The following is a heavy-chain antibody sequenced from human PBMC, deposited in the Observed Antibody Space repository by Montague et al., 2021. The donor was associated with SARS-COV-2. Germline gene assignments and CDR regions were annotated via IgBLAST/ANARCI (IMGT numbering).Heavy chain of an antibody. Sequence: CAISGDSVSSNSATWNWVRQSPSRGLEWLGRTYYRSKWYNDYAVXXRCLVTINPDTSKNQFSLQLNSVTPEDTAIYYCTSGREGNYNVMDVWGQGTTVTVSS. J-gene: IGHJ6*02. V-gene: IGHV6-1*01. CDR1: GDSVSSNSAT. CDR3: TSGREGNYNVMDV. D-gene: IGHD1-1*01. CDR2: TYYRSKWYN.